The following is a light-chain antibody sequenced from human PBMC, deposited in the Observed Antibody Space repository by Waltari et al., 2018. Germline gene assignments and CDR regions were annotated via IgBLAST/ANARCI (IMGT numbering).Light chain of an antibody. CDR2: AVS. Sequence: QSALTQPASASGSPGQSITLSCTGTSSAVGNYKRDSWYQQHPGKAPKLMIYAVSKRPSGVSDRFSGSKSGDMASLTISGPQPEDEAEYFCSSYAGSSKGVFGGGTKVTVL. CDR1: SSAVGNYKR. J-gene: IGLJ2*01. CDR3: SSYAGSSKGV. V-gene: IGLV2-23*02.